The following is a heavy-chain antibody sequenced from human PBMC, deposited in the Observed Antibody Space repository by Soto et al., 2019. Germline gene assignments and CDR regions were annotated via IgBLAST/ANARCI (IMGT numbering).Heavy chain of an antibody. J-gene: IGHJ3*01. Sequence: SETLSLTCTVSSSSISSSNYCWGCSRQPPEKGQRWIGSIHYRRSTYYNPSRKSRVNISVDTCKDQFSLKLSSVTAADTAVYYCASRPPRGLFSTYGLWSAAPPHDAFDVWGQGTMVTVSS. D-gene: IGHD3-3*01. CDR1: SSSISSSNYC. CDR2: IHYRRST. V-gene: IGHV4-39*01. CDR3: ASRPPRGLFSTYGLWSAAPPHDAFDV.